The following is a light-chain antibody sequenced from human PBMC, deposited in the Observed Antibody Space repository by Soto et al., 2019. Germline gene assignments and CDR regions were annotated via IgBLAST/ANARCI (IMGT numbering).Light chain of an antibody. Sequence: DIQMTQSPSSLSASVGDRVTITCQASQDISKYLNWYQQKPGKAPKLLIYDASNLEAGGPSRFSGSGSGTDFSFTSSSLQPEDSATYYCQQYDILVTFGGGTRLEIK. J-gene: IGKJ4*01. CDR2: DAS. CDR1: QDISKY. CDR3: QQYDILVT. V-gene: IGKV1-33*01.